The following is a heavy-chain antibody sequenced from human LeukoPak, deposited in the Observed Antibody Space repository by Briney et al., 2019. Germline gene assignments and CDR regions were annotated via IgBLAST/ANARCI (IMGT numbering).Heavy chain of an antibody. CDR3: ARMRGYCSSTSCYNYYDSSGYYALGY. V-gene: IGHV1-69*05. CDR1: GGTFSSYA. J-gene: IGHJ4*02. CDR2: IIPIFGTA. D-gene: IGHD2-2*01. Sequence: GASVKVSCKASGGTFSSYAISWVRQAPGQGLEWMGGIIPIFGTANYAQKFQGRVTITTDESTSTAYMELSSLRSEDTAVYYCARMRGYCSSTSCYNYYDSSGYYALGYWGQGTLVTVSS.